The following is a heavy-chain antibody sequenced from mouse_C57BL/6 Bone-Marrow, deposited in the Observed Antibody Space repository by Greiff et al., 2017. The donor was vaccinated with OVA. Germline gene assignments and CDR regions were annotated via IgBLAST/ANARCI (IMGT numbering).Heavy chain of an antibody. CDR3: ARSGYGNYWYFDV. CDR1: GYTFTDYY. D-gene: IGHD2-10*02. Sequence: EVQLQQSGPVLVKPGASVKMSCKASGYTFTDYYMNWVKQSHGKSLEWIGVINPYNGGTSYNQKFKGKATLTVDKFSSTAYMELNSLTSEDSAVYYCARSGYGNYWYFDVWGTGTTVTVSS. CDR2: INPYNGGT. V-gene: IGHV1-19*01. J-gene: IGHJ1*03.